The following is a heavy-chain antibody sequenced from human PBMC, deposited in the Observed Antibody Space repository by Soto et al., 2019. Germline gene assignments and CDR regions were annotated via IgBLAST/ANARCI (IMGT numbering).Heavy chain of an antibody. D-gene: IGHD3-22*01. CDR2: IKSKTDGGTT. J-gene: IGHJ4*02. V-gene: IGHV3-15*01. CDR3: TTDAYYYDSSGDSPFDY. CDR1: GFTFSNAW. Sequence: GGSLRLSCAASGFTFSNAWMSWVRQAPGKELEWVGRIKSKTDGGTTDYAAPVKGRFTISRDDSKNTLYLQMNSLKTEDTAVYYCTTDAYYYDSSGDSPFDYWGQGTLVTVSS.